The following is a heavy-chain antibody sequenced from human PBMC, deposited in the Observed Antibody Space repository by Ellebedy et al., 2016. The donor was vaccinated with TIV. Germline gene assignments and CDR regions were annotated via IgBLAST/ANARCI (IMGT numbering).Heavy chain of an antibody. Sequence: ASVKVSCXASGYTFTSYGISWVRQAPGQGLEWMGWISAYNGNTNYAQKLQGRVTMTTDTSTSTAYMELRSLRSDDTAVYYCARAGWFGELRDYYYYYGMDVWGQGTTVTVSS. J-gene: IGHJ6*02. CDR2: ISAYNGNT. CDR3: ARAGWFGELRDYYYYYGMDV. D-gene: IGHD3-10*01. CDR1: GYTFTSYG. V-gene: IGHV1-18*01.